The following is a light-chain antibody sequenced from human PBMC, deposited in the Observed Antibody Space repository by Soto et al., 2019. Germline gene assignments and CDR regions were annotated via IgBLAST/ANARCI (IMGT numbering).Light chain of an antibody. Sequence: QSELNQPAYVSGSPGQAITISCTGTSSDVGAYDYVSWYQQHPDKAPKLMIYEVSNRPSGVSNRFSGSKSVNTATLTISGFQAEDEADYYCSSYTSSSTRVFGPGTKFTVL. J-gene: IGLJ1*01. V-gene: IGLV2-14*03. CDR3: SSYTSSSTRV. CDR2: EVS. CDR1: SSDVGAYDY.